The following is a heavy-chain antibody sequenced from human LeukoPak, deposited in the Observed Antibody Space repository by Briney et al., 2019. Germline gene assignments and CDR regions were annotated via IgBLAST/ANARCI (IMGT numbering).Heavy chain of an antibody. CDR1: GYTFTSYA. Sequence: ASVKVSCKASGYTFTSYAMHWVRQAPGQRLEWMGWINAGNGNTKYSQKFQGRVTITRDTSASTAYMELSSLRSDDTAVYYCARSGVVVVVAATSYNWFDPWGQGTLVTVSS. D-gene: IGHD2-15*01. V-gene: IGHV1-3*01. CDR3: ARSGVVVVVAATSYNWFDP. CDR2: INAGNGNT. J-gene: IGHJ5*02.